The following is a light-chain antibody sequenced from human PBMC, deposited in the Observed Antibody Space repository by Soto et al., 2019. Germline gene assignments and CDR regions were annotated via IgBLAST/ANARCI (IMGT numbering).Light chain of an antibody. Sequence: DVQLTQSPSTLPASVGDRVAITCQATQNIFNYLNWFQQRPGKTPQLLISDASHLEPGVPSRFSGQRSGTDFTFIISDLQPEDFATYFCQQYEDLPLTFGGGT. CDR3: QQYEDLPLT. J-gene: IGKJ4*01. V-gene: IGKV1-33*01. CDR1: QNIFNY. CDR2: DAS.